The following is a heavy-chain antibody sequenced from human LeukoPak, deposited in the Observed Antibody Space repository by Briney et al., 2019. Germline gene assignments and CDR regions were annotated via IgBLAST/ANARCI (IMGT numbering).Heavy chain of an antibody. V-gene: IGHV1-46*02. CDR3: ARDKTKDAFDI. Sequence: ASVKVSCKASGYTFNNYGITWVRQAPGQGLEWMGIINPSGGSTSYAQKFQGRVTMTRDMSTSTVYMELSSLRSEDTAVYYCARDKTKDAFDIWGQGTMVTVSS. CDR1: GYTFNNYG. J-gene: IGHJ3*02. CDR2: INPSGGST.